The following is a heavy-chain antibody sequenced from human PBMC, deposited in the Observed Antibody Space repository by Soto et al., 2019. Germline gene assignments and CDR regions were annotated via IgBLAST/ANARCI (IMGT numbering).Heavy chain of an antibody. CDR1: GTTFSNYA. CDR2: IIPIFGTT. V-gene: IGHV1-69*13. Sequence: GASVKVSCKASGTTFSNYAISWVRQAPGQGLEWMGGIIPIFGTTNYPQKFQGRLMITADESTSTVYMELSSLTSEDTAVYYCVARLYFSGGSCPDYFDYWCQGTLGSVFS. J-gene: IGHJ4*02. D-gene: IGHD2-15*01. CDR3: VARLYFSGGSCPDYFDY.